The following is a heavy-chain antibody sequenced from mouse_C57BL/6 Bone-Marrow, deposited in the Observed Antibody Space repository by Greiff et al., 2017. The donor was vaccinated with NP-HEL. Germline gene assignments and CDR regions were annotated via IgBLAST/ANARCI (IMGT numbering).Heavy chain of an antibody. CDR2: ISGGGGNT. CDR3: ARPYYSNYVCAY. CDR1: GFTFSSYT. Sequence: EVKVVESGGGLVKPGGSLKLSCAASGFTFSSYTMSWVRQTPEKRLEWVATISGGGGNTYYPDSVKGRFTISRDNAKNTLYLQMSSLRSEDTALYYCARPYYSNYVCAYWGQGTLVTVSA. J-gene: IGHJ3*01. D-gene: IGHD2-5*01. V-gene: IGHV5-9*01.